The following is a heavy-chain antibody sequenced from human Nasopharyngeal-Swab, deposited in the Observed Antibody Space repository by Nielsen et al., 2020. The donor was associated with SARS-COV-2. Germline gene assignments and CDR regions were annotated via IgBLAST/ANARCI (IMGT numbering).Heavy chain of an antibody. CDR2: IYSGGST. Sequence: GRHLRLSCAATGFTVRSNYMSWVRQAPGKGLEWVSVIYSGGSTYYADSVKGRFTISRHNSKNTLYLQMNSLRAEDTAVYYCARSAMVRGPGMDAWGQGTTVTVSS. V-gene: IGHV3-53*04. J-gene: IGHJ6*02. CDR1: GFTVRSNY. CDR3: ARSAMVRGPGMDA. D-gene: IGHD3-10*01.